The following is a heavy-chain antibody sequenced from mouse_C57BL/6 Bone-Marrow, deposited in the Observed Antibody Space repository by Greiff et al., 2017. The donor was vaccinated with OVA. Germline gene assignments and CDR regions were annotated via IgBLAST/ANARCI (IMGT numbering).Heavy chain of an antibody. J-gene: IGHJ4*01. D-gene: IGHD1-2*01. CDR3: ARGGYGYYYAMDY. CDR1: GYTFTVYN. CDR2: INPNNGGT. Sequence: EVKLQESGPELVKPGASVKIPCKASGYTFTVYNMDWVKQSHGKSLEWIGDINPNNGGTIYNQKFKGKATLTVDKSSSTAYMELRSLTSEDTAVYYCARGGYGYYYAMDYWGQGTSVTVSS. V-gene: IGHV1-18*01.